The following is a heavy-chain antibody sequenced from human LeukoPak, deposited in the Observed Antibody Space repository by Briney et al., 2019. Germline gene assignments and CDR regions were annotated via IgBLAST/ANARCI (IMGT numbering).Heavy chain of an antibody. CDR1: GYTFTDYY. V-gene: IGHV1-69-2*01. D-gene: IGHD3-9*01. CDR3: ATNLMHYDLLTGPWDY. J-gene: IGHJ4*02. Sequence: ASVKVSCKVSGYTFTDYYMHWVQQAPGKGLEWMGLVDPEDGETIYAEKFQGRVTITADTSTDTAYMELSSLRSEDTAVYYCATNLMHYDLLTGPWDYWGQRTLVTVPS. CDR2: VDPEDGET.